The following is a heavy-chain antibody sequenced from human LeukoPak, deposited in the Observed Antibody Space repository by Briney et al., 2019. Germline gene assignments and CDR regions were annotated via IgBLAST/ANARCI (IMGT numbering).Heavy chain of an antibody. CDR3: AKDLKTLPAFDI. Sequence: GGSLRLSCAASGFTFSSYGMHWVRQAPGKGLEWVAFIRYDGSNKYYADSVKGRFTISRDNSKNTLYLQMNSLRAEDTAVYYCAKDLKTLPAFDIWGQGTLVTVSS. V-gene: IGHV3-30*02. CDR1: GFTFSSYG. CDR2: IRYDGSNK. D-gene: IGHD3-9*01. J-gene: IGHJ4*02.